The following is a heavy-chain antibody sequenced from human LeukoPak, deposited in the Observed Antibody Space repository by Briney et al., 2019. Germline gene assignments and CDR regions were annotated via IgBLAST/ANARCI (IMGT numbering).Heavy chain of an antibody. CDR1: GFTFSSYA. CDR2: IKQDGSEK. V-gene: IGHV3-7*03. CDR3: ARSRAQDYFDY. J-gene: IGHJ4*02. Sequence: GGSLRLSCAASGFTFSSYAMHWVRQAPGKGLEWVANIKQDGSEKYYVDSVKGRFTISRDNAKNSLYLQMNSLRAEDTAVYYCARSRAQDYFDYWGQGTLVTVSS.